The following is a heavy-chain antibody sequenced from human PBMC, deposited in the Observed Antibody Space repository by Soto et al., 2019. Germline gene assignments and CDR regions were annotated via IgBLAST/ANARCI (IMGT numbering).Heavy chain of an antibody. CDR3: ARQGYGPQQGLVDA. CDR2: INHDGYS. D-gene: IGHD1-1*01. J-gene: IGHJ6*02. CDR1: GGSIINYY. V-gene: IGHV4-59*08. Sequence: QVQLQQSGPGLVKPSETLSLTCTVSGGSIINYYCSWFRQSPGKGLEWIGYINHDGYSAYNLSLKRRITMSADTSKTQFSRMLDSVTATDTAVYYCARQGYGPQQGLVDAWGQGTTVIVSS.